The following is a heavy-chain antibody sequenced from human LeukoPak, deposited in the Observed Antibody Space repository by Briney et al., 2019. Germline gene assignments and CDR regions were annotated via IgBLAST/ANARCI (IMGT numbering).Heavy chain of an antibody. CDR1: GFTFSGAW. Sequence: GGSLRLSCTASGFTFSGAWMTWVRQAPGKGLEWVANIREDGTEKNYVDSVKGRFTISRDNTKKSLYLQLNSLRPEDSAVYYCARPRGCGSARCNNFDYWGQGTLVTVSS. J-gene: IGHJ4*02. CDR2: IREDGTEK. CDR3: ARPRGCGSARCNNFDY. V-gene: IGHV3-7*01. D-gene: IGHD2-2*01.